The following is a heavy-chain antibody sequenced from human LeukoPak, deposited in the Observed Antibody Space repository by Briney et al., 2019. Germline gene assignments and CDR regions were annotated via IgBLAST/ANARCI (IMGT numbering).Heavy chain of an antibody. J-gene: IGHJ4*02. V-gene: IGHV3-7*01. D-gene: IGHD3-22*01. Sequence: GSLRLSCAASGFTFSSYWMSWVRQAPGKGLEWVANIKQDGSEKYYVDSVKGRFTISRDNAKNSLYLQMNSLRAEDTAVYYCAREPPYYYDSSGYQDYWGQGTLVTVSS. CDR1: GFTFSSYW. CDR3: AREPPYYYDSSGYQDY. CDR2: IKQDGSEK.